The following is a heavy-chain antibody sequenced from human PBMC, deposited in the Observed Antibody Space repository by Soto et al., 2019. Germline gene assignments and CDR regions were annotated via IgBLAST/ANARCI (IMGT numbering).Heavy chain of an antibody. Sequence: SETLSLTCTVPGGSISSYYWSWIRQPPGKGLEWIGYIYYSGSTNYNPSLKSRVTISVDTSKNQFSLKLSSVTAADTAVYYCARSYYNFWSGYLTGGYFDYWGQGTLVTVSS. V-gene: IGHV4-59*01. CDR3: ARSYYNFWSGYLTGGYFDY. CDR2: IYYSGST. J-gene: IGHJ4*02. D-gene: IGHD3-3*01. CDR1: GGSISSYY.